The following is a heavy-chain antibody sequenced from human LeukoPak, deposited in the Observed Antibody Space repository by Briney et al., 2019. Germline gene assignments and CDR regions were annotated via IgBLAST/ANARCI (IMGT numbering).Heavy chain of an antibody. CDR1: GGSISSYY. J-gene: IGHJ6*02. Sequence: SETLSLTCTVSGGSISSYYWSWIRQPAEKGLEWIGRIYTSGSTNYNPSLKSRVTMSVDTSKNQFSLKLSSVTAEDTAVYYCARVPHYDFGIKNYGMDVWGQGTTVTVSS. D-gene: IGHD3-3*01. V-gene: IGHV4-4*07. CDR2: IYTSGST. CDR3: ARVPHYDFGIKNYGMDV.